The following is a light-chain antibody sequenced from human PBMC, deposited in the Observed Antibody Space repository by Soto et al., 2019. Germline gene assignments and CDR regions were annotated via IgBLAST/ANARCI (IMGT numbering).Light chain of an antibody. CDR2: LTY. CDR1: QGIGND. CDR3: LQHNSYPRT. Sequence: DIQMTQSPSSLSASVGDRVTITCRASQGIGNDLGWYQQKPGKAPKRLIYLTYSLQTGVPSRFSGSGSGTEFSLKISSLQPEDSATYFCLQHNSYPRTLGQGTKVEIK. J-gene: IGKJ1*01. V-gene: IGKV1-17*01.